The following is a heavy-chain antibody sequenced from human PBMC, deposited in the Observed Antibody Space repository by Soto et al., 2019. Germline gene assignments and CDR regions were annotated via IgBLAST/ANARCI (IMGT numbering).Heavy chain of an antibody. CDR1: GFTFISYG. CDR3: ARESAVFSSFDYGMDV. D-gene: IGHD6-19*01. Sequence: PGGSLRLSCAASGFTFISYGMHWVRQAPGKGLEWVAVIWYDGSNKYYADSVKGRFTISRDNSKNTLYLQMNSPRAEDTAVYYCARESAVFSSFDYGMDVWGQGTTVTVSS. V-gene: IGHV3-33*01. CDR2: IWYDGSNK. J-gene: IGHJ6*02.